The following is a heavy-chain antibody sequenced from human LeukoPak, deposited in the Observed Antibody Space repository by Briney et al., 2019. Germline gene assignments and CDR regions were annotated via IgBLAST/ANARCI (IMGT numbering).Heavy chain of an antibody. D-gene: IGHD1-26*01. CDR2: ISSSGSTI. CDR3: ARDEWELLGDAFDI. J-gene: IGHJ3*02. V-gene: IGHV3-11*04. CDR1: GFTFSDYY. Sequence: GGSLRLSCAASGFTFSDYYMSWIRQAPGKGLEWVSYISSSGSTIYYADSVKGRFTISRDNAKNSLYLQMNSLRAEDTAVYYCARDEWELLGDAFDIWGQGTMVTVSS.